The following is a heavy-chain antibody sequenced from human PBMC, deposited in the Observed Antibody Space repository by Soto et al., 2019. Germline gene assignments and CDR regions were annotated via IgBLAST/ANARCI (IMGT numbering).Heavy chain of an antibody. V-gene: IGHV4-31*03. Sequence: ASETLSLTFTVSGGSLSRGGYYWSWVRQHPGKGLEWIRYICYSAGTYYNPSLKSRVTISVDTSKTQFSLKLSSVTAADTAVYYCARRSGSYSGYFDYWGQGTLVTVS. CDR3: ARRSGSYSGYFDY. J-gene: IGHJ4*02. D-gene: IGHD1-26*01. CDR2: ICYSAGT. CDR1: GGSLSRGGYY.